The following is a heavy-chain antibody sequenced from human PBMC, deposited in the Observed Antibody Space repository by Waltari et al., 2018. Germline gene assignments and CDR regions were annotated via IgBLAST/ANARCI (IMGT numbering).Heavy chain of an antibody. V-gene: IGHV3-30*02. J-gene: IGHJ4*02. D-gene: IGHD3-22*01. Sequence: QVQLVESGGGVVQPGGSLRLSCAASGFTFSSYGMHWVRQAPGKGLEWVAFIRYDGSNKYYADSVKGRFTISRDNSKNTLYLQMNSLRAEDTAVYYCARTITMIVVAEGYWGQGTLVTVSS. CDR1: GFTFSSYG. CDR3: ARTITMIVVAEGY. CDR2: IRYDGSNK.